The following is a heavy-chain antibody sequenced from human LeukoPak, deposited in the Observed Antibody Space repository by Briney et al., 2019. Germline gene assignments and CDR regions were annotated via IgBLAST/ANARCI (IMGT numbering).Heavy chain of an antibody. CDR1: GGSFSGYY. J-gene: IGHJ4*02. D-gene: IGHD6-19*01. Sequence: SETLSLTCAVYGGSFSGYYWSWLRQPPGKGLEWFGEINHSGSTNYNPSLKSRVTISVDTSKNQFSLKLSSVTAADTAVYYCARGRQWLVGGPFDYWGQGTLVTVSS. V-gene: IGHV4-34*01. CDR2: INHSGST. CDR3: ARGRQWLVGGPFDY.